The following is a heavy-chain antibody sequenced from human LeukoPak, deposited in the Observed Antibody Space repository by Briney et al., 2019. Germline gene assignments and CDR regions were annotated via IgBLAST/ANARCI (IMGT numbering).Heavy chain of an antibody. CDR3: AKAAHVGYYYGSGSYHYFDY. J-gene: IGHJ4*02. V-gene: IGHV3-23*01. CDR1: GFTFGSYA. D-gene: IGHD3-10*01. Sequence: GGSLRLSCAASGFTFGSYAMSWVRQAPGKGLEWVSAISGSGGSTYYADSVKGRFTISRDNSKNTLYLQMNSLRAEDTAVYYCAKAAHVGYYYGSGSYHYFDYWGQGTLVTVSS. CDR2: ISGSGGST.